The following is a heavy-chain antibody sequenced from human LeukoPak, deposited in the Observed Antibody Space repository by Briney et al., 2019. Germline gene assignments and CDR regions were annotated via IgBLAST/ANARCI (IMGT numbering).Heavy chain of an antibody. D-gene: IGHD1-26*01. CDR1: GFIFSTYG. V-gene: IGHV3-33*08. Sequence: GGSLRLSCAASGFIFSTYGMHWVRQAQGKGLEWVGLTWYDGSNKNYADSVKGRFTISRDNSKNTLYLQMNSLRGEDTAVYYCARGGLTIAEATTSWYLDYWGQGTLVTVSS. J-gene: IGHJ4*02. CDR2: TWYDGSNK. CDR3: ARGGLTIAEATTSWYLDY.